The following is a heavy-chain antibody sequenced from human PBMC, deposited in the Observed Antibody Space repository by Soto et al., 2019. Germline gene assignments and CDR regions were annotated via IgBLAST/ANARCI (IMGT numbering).Heavy chain of an antibody. J-gene: IGHJ5*01. CDR1: GFAFKNQA. V-gene: IGHV3-23*01. Sequence: EVQLLESGGGLVQPGGSLRLSCTASGFAFKNQAMSWVRQPPGKGLEWVSTISASGATTMYADSVKGRFTIFKDNSQLYLHMDSLGVEDTAIYYCAKTEAMVAVDVYPRWFDSWGQGTLVTVSS. CDR3: AKTEAMVAVDVYPRWFDS. D-gene: IGHD5-18*01. CDR2: ISASGATT.